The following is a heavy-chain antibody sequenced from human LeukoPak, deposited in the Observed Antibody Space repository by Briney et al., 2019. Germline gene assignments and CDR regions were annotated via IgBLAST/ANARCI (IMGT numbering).Heavy chain of an antibody. D-gene: IGHD3-22*01. J-gene: IGHJ3*02. CDR2: INWNGGST. V-gene: IGHV3-20*04. Sequence: GGSLRLSCAASGFTFDDYGMSWVRQAPGKGLEWVSGINWNGGSTGYADSVKGRFTISRDNAKNSLYLQMNSLRAEDTAVYYCAREVGYYDSSGYYTGDAFDIWGQGTMVTVSS. CDR1: GFTFDDYG. CDR3: AREVGYYDSSGYYTGDAFDI.